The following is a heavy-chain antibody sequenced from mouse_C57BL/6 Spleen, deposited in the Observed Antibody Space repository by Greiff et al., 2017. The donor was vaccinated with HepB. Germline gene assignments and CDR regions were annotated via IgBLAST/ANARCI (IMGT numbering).Heavy chain of an antibody. CDR2: IYPRDGST. D-gene: IGHD1-1*01. Sequence: QVQLQQSDAELVKPGASVKISCKVSGYTFTDHTIHWMKQRPEQGLEWIGYIYPRDGSTKYNEKFKGKATLTADKSSSTAYMQLNSLTSEDSAVYFCARGEYYYGSSGNYFDYWGQGTTLTVSS. J-gene: IGHJ2*01. CDR3: ARGEYYYGSSGNYFDY. V-gene: IGHV1-78*01. CDR1: GYTFTDHT.